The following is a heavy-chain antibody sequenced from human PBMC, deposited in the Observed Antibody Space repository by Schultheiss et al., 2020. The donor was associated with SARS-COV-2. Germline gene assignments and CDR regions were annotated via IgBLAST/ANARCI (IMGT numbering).Heavy chain of an antibody. CDR3: ATFCGGSCSGTSEYFQH. CDR2: IYHSGST. CDR1: GCSISSSNW. V-gene: IGHV4-4*02. D-gene: IGHD2-15*01. Sequence: SETLSLTCAVSGCSISSSNWWSWVRQPPGKGLEWIGEIYHSGSTNYNPSLKSRVTISVDKSKNQFSLKLSSVTAADTAVYYCATFCGGSCSGTSEYFQHWGQGTLVTVSS. J-gene: IGHJ1*01.